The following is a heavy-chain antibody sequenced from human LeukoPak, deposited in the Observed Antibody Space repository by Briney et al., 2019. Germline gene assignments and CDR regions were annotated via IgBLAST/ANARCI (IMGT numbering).Heavy chain of an antibody. Sequence: GGSLRLSCAASGFSFSNSWMSWVRQAPGKGLEWVANIKQDGSERYYVDSVKGRFSISRDNAKNSLYLQMNSLRAEDSAVYYCARTGSTSCYGVCSFDIWGQGTMVTVSS. CDR3: ARTGSTSCYGVCSFDI. CDR1: GFSFSNSW. J-gene: IGHJ3*02. CDR2: IKQDGSER. D-gene: IGHD2-2*01. V-gene: IGHV3-7*01.